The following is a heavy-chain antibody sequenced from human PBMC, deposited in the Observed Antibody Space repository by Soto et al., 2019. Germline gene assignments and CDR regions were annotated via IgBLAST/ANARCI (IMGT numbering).Heavy chain of an antibody. CDR2: IVPILGIP. CDR3: ARMRGSYGMDF. J-gene: IGHJ6*02. V-gene: IGHV1-69*02. CDR1: GGTFSSYT. Sequence: QVQLLPSGAEVTKPGSSVKVSCKASGGTFSSYTINWVRQSPGQGLEWMGRIVPILGIPNSAQTFQGRVTITADKSTSTGYMELSSLRSEDTAVYYFARMRGSYGMDFWGQGTTVTVSS. D-gene: IGHD1-1*01.